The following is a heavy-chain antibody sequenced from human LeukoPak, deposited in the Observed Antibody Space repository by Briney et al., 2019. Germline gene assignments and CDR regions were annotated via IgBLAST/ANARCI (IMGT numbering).Heavy chain of an antibody. CDR1: GYTFASYY. Sequence: GASVKVSCKASGYTFASYYMHWVRQAPGQGLEWMGWINPNSGGTNYAQKFQGRVTMTRDTSISTAYMELSRLRSDDTAVYYCARDRVRSGYPFDYWGQGTLVTVSS. J-gene: IGHJ4*02. V-gene: IGHV1-2*02. CDR3: ARDRVRSGYPFDY. CDR2: INPNSGGT. D-gene: IGHD3-22*01.